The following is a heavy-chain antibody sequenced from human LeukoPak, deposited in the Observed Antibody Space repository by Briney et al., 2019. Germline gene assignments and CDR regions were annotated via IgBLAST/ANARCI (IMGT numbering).Heavy chain of an antibody. D-gene: IGHD6-13*01. Sequence: PSQTLSLTCAVSGGSISSGGYSWSWIRQPPGKGLEWIGYIYHSGSTYYNPSLTSRVTISVDRSKNQFSLKLSSVTAADTAVYYCASFPIAAAGPFFDYWGQGTLVTVSS. CDR1: GGSISSGGYS. CDR3: ASFPIAAAGPFFDY. CDR2: IYHSGST. J-gene: IGHJ4*02. V-gene: IGHV4-30-2*01.